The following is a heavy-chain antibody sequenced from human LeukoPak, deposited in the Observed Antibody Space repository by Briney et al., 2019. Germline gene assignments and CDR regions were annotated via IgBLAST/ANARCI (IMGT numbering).Heavy chain of an antibody. V-gene: IGHV4-38-2*02. Sequence: SETLSLTCTVSGYSISSGYYWGWIRQPPGKGLEWIGSIYHSGSTYYNPSLKSRVTISVDTSKNQFSLKLSSVTAADAAVHYCARVVVVVAATLGWFDPWGQGTLVTASS. D-gene: IGHD2-15*01. CDR3: ARVVVVVAATLGWFDP. CDR2: IYHSGST. CDR1: GYSISSGYY. J-gene: IGHJ5*02.